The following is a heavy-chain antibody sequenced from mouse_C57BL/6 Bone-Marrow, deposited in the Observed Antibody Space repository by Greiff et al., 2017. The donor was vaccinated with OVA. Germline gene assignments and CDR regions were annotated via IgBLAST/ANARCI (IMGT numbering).Heavy chain of an antibody. Sequence: QVQLQQPGAELVRPGSSVKLSCKASGYTFTSYWMDWVKQRPGQGLEWIGNIYPSDSETHYNQKFKDKATLTVDKSSSTAYMQLSSLTSEDSAVYYCAVWLDFDYWGQGTTLTVSS. J-gene: IGHJ2*01. V-gene: IGHV1-61*01. CDR2: IYPSDSET. CDR1: GYTFTSYW. D-gene: IGHD2-2*01. CDR3: AVWLDFDY.